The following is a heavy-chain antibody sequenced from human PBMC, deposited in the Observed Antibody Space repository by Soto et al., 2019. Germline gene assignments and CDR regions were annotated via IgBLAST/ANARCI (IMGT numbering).Heavy chain of an antibody. J-gene: IGHJ4*02. D-gene: IGHD3-9*01. CDR1: GYTFTSYG. Sequence: QVQLVQSGAEVKKPGASVKVSCKASGYTFTSYGFSWVRQAPGQGLEWMGWISPYNTNTTYGQKFQGRVTMTTDTSTSTAYMELPTLPSDDTAVYFCAREADTLTGFYNYWGQGTLVTVSS. CDR2: ISPYNTNT. V-gene: IGHV1-18*01. CDR3: AREADTLTGFYNY.